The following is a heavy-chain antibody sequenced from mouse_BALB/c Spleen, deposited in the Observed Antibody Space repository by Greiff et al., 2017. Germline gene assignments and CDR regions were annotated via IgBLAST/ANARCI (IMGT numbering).Heavy chain of an antibody. Sequence: EVQLVESGAELVRSGASVKLSCTASGFTITDYYMHWVKQRPEQGLEWIGWIDPENGDTDYAPKFQGKATMTADTSSNSTYLQLSSLTSEDTAVYYCNAYSYGGLAYWGQGTLVTVSA. CDR2: IDPENGDT. CDR3: NAYSYGGLAY. V-gene: IGHV14-4*02. CDR1: GFTITDYY. D-gene: IGHD2-12*01. J-gene: IGHJ3*01.